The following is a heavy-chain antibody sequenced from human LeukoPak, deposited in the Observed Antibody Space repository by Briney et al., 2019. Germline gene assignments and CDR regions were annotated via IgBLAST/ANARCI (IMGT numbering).Heavy chain of an antibody. CDR3: ARGDTMVRGVIISFDY. CDR1: GGSISSYY. Sequence: PSETLSLTCTVSGGSISSYYWSWIRQPPGKGLEWIGYIYYSGSTNYNPSLKSRVTISVDTSKNQFSLKLSSVTAADTAVYYCARGDTMVRGVIISFDYWGQGTLVTASS. CDR2: IYYSGST. D-gene: IGHD3-10*01. V-gene: IGHV4-59*08. J-gene: IGHJ4*02.